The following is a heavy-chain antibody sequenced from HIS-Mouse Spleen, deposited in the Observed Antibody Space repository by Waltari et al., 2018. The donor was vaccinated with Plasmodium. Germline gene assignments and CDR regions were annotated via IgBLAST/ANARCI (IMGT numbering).Heavy chain of an antibody. J-gene: IGHJ4*02. CDR1: GFTFSSYG. Sequence: QVQLVESGGGVVQPGRSLRLPCAASGFTFSSYGMHWFRQAPGKGLEWVAVISYDGSNKYYADSVKGRFTISRDNSKNTLYLQMNSLRAEDTAVYYCAKDRRSSSWYVDYWGQGTLVTVSS. V-gene: IGHV3-30*18. CDR3: AKDRRSSSWYVDY. CDR2: ISYDGSNK. D-gene: IGHD6-13*01.